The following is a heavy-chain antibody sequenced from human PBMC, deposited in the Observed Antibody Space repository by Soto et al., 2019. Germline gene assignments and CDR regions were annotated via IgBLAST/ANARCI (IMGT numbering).Heavy chain of an antibody. CDR3: ARGVLWVPRFLEWLPADY. D-gene: IGHD3-3*01. V-gene: IGHV1-18*01. CDR1: GYTFTSYG. Sequence: ASVKVSCKASGYTFTSYGISWVRQAPGQGLEWMGWISAYNGNTNYAQKLQGRVTMTTDTSTSTAYMELRSLRSDDTAVYYCARGVLWVPRFLEWLPADYWGQGTLVTVSS. CDR2: ISAYNGNT. J-gene: IGHJ4*02.